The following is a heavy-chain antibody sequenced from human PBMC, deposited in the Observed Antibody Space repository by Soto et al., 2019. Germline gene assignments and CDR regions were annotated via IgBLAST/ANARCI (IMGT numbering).Heavy chain of an antibody. CDR2: IWYDGSNK. V-gene: IGHV3-33*01. D-gene: IGHD6-13*01. CDR1: GFTFSSYG. CDR3: ARDRLAAAGSPYFDY. J-gene: IGHJ4*02. Sequence: QVQLVESGGGVVQPGRSLRLSCAASGFTFSSYGMHWVRQAPGKGLEWVAVIWYDGSNKYYADSVKGRFTISRDNSKNTQYLQMNSLRAEDTAVYYCARDRLAAAGSPYFDYWGQGTLVTVSS.